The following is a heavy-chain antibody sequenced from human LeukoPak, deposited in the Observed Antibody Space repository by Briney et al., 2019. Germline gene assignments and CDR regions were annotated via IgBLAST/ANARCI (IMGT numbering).Heavy chain of an antibody. Sequence: GGSLRLSCAASGFTFSSYSMNWVRQAPGKGLEWVSSISSSSSYIYYADSVKGRFTISRDNAKNSLYLQMNSLRAEDTAVYYCARGYNEYSRSAPGLDFDYWGQGTLVTVSS. V-gene: IGHV3-21*01. CDR1: GFTFSSYS. J-gene: IGHJ4*02. CDR3: ARGYNEYSRSAPGLDFDY. D-gene: IGHD6-6*01. CDR2: ISSSSSYI.